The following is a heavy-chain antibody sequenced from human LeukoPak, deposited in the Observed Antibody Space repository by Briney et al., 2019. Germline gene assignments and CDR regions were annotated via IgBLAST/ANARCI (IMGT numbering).Heavy chain of an antibody. CDR3: ARDLRYSSGWSGPGEMDY. V-gene: IGHV3-33*01. CDR1: GFTFSNYG. CDR2: MWYDGNNK. D-gene: IGHD6-19*01. Sequence: GGSLRLSCAASGFTFSNYGMHWVRQAPGKGLEWVAVMWYDGNNKYYADSVKGRFTISRDNSKNTLYLQMNSLRAEDTAVYYCARDLRYSSGWSGPGEMDYWGQGTLVTVSS. J-gene: IGHJ4*02.